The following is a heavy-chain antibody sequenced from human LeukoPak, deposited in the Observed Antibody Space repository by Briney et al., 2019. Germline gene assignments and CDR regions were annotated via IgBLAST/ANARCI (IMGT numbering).Heavy chain of an antibody. CDR3: AKDFSSSWFHFDY. D-gene: IGHD6-13*01. Sequence: GRSLRLSCAASGFTFSSYAMSWVRQAPGKGLEWVSTISGRDGTTYYADSVKGRFTISRDSSKNTLYLQMHSLRAEDTAVYYCAKDFSSSWFHFDYWGQGTLVTVSS. V-gene: IGHV3-23*01. J-gene: IGHJ4*02. CDR2: ISGRDGTT. CDR1: GFTFSSYA.